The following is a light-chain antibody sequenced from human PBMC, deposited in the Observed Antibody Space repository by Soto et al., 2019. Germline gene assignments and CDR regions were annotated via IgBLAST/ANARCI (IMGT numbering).Light chain of an antibody. CDR2: DVN. Sequence: QSALTQPASVSGSPGQSITISCTGASSDIRDYDFVSWYQQHPAKAPKLMIYDVNNWPSGVSLRFSGSKSGNTASLTISGLQAEDEADYYCSSYTSGGTLVVFGGGTKLTVL. V-gene: IGLV2-14*03. CDR3: SSYTSGGTLVV. CDR1: SSDIRDYDF. J-gene: IGLJ2*01.